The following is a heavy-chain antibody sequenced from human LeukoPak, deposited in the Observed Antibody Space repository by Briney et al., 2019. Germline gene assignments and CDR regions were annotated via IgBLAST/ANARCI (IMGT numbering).Heavy chain of an antibody. J-gene: IGHJ5*02. Sequence: GGSLRLSCAASGFTFRSYNMNWFRQAPGKGLEWVSSISSSSSYIYYADSVKGRFTISRDNAKNSLYLQMNSVRAEDTAVYYCARGPTYYSGSGSLPNWFDPWGQGTLVTVSP. V-gene: IGHV3-21*01. CDR2: ISSSSSYI. CDR1: GFTFRSYN. CDR3: ARGPTYYSGSGSLPNWFDP. D-gene: IGHD3-10*01.